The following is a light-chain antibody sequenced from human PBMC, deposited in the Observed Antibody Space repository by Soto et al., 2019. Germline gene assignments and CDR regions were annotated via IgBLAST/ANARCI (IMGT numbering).Light chain of an antibody. Sequence: SVLTHLAAVSVTPGQSSSIPRTPASADVGSCTLVSWYQQHAAKAPALMIYEGSKRPSGVSNRFSGSNSGNTASLTISGLQAEDEADYSSCSYVGSDYGLGTATKVTV. CDR3: CSYVGSDYG. V-gene: IGLV2-23*01. J-gene: IGLJ1*01. CDR2: EGS. CDR1: SADVGSCTL.